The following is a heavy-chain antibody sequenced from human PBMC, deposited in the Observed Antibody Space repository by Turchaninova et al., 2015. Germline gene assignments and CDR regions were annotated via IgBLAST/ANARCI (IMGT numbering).Heavy chain of an antibody. V-gene: IGHV1-2*02. CDR2: INADSGGT. CDR1: GYTFTGYY. CDR3: ARDTSGDY. J-gene: IGHJ4*02. Sequence: QVQLVQSGPEVKKPGASVKVSCTASGYTFTGYYMHRVRQAPGKGREWMGWINADSGGTNYAQKFQGRVTVTRDTSISTTYMELSRLRSDDTVVYYCARDTSGDYWGQGTLVTVSS.